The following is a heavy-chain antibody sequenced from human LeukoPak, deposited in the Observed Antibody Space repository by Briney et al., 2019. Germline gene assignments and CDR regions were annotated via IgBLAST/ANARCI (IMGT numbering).Heavy chain of an antibody. CDR2: ISYDGSNK. J-gene: IGHJ3*02. V-gene: IGHV3-30*04. Sequence: PGGSLRLSCAASGSTFSSYAMHWVRQAPGKGLEWVAVISYDGSNKYYADSVKGRFTISRDTSKNTLYLQMNSLRAEDTAVYYCARVFTPNLIFPRQKNAFDIWGQGTMVTVSS. CDR3: ARVFTPNLIFPRQKNAFDI. CDR1: GSTFSSYA. D-gene: IGHD3-3*01.